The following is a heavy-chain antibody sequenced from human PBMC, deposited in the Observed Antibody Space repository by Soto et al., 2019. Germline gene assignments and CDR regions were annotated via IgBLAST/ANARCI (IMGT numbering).Heavy chain of an antibody. CDR2: IYYSGST. CDR3: ARDGNPGGFDI. V-gene: IGHV4-59*01. Sequence: SETLSLTCTVPGGSTSSYYWSWIRQPPAKGLEWIGYIYYSGSTNYNPSLKSRVTISVDTSKNQFSLKLSSVTAADTAVYYCARDGNPGGFDIWGQGTMVTVSS. CDR1: GGSTSSYY. D-gene: IGHD3-10*01. J-gene: IGHJ3*02.